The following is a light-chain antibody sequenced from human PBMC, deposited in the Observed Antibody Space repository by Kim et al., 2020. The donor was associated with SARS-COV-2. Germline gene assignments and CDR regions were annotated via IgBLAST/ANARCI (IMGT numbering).Light chain of an antibody. CDR1: SLRSYY. CDR2: GKN. CDR3: NSRDSSGNHWV. Sequence: SSELTQDPAVSVALGQTVRITCQGDSLRSYYASWYQQKPGQAPVLVIYGKNNRPSGIPDRFSGSSSGNPASLTITGAQAEDEADSYCNSRDSSGNHWVFG. J-gene: IGLJ3*02. V-gene: IGLV3-19*01.